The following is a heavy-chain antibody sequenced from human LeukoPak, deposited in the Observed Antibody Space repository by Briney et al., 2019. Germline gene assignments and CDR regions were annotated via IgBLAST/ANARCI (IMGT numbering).Heavy chain of an antibody. D-gene: IGHD3-16*01. J-gene: IGHJ3*02. V-gene: IGHV1-8*03. CDR2: MNPNSGNT. CDR1: GYTFTSYD. CDR3: ARTLSGDNMITFGGAPTDAFDI. Sequence: ASVKVSCKASGYTFTSYDINWVRQATGQGLEWMGWMNPNSGNTGYAQKFQGRVTITRNTSISTAYMELSSLRSEDTAVYYCARTLSGDNMITFGGAPTDAFDIWGQGTMVTVSS.